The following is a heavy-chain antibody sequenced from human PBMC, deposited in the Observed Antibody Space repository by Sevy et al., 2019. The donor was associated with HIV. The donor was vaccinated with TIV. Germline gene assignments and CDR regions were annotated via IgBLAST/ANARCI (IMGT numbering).Heavy chain of an antibody. CDR1: GGTFSSYA. Sequence: ASVKVSCKASGGTFSSYAISWVRQAPGQGLEWMGGIIPIFGTANYAQKFQGRVTITADESTSTAYMELSSLRSEDTAVYYCGATDETKSRPNPGIVVVPAAEEFRGGGMDVWGQGTTVTVSS. D-gene: IGHD2-2*01. V-gene: IGHV1-69*13. CDR2: IIPIFGTA. J-gene: IGHJ6*02. CDR3: GATDETKSRPNPGIVVVPAAEEFRGGGMDV.